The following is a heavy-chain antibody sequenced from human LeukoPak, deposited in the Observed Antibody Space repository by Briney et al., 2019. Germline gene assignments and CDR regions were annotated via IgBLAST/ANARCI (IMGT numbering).Heavy chain of an antibody. CDR2: IKQDGSEK. CDR3: AKKSSSSWYSPKYNYYYYYMDV. D-gene: IGHD6-13*01. CDR1: GFTFSSYW. J-gene: IGHJ6*03. Sequence: GGSLRLSCAASGFTFSSYWMSWVRQAPGKGLEWVANIKQDGSEKYYVDSVKGRFTISRDNSKNTLYLQMNSLRAEDTAVYYCAKKSSSSWYSPKYNYYYYYMDVWGKGTTVTVSS. V-gene: IGHV3-7*01.